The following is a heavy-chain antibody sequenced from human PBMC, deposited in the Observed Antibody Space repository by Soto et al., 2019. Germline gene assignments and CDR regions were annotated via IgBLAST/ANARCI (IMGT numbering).Heavy chain of an antibody. Sequence: ASVKVSCKAFGYTFTSYGITWVRQAPGQGLEWMGWISTSHGYTSYAQKVQGRFTISRDNAKNSLYLQMNSLRAEDTAVYYCARDLGYYDSDGYFDYWGQGTLVTVSS. V-gene: IGHV1-18*01. J-gene: IGHJ4*02. CDR2: ISTSHGYT. CDR1: GYTFTSYG. CDR3: ARDLGYYDSDGYFDY. D-gene: IGHD3-22*01.